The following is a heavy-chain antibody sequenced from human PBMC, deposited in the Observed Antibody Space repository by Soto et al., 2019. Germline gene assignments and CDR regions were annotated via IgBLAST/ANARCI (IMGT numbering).Heavy chain of an antibody. CDR3: ARTAVPYGMDV. Sequence: QVTLKESGPVLVKPTEPLTLTCTVSGFSLSNARMGVSWIRQPPGKALEWLAHIFSNDEKSYSTSLKSSLTISKDTSKIQVVLTMTNMDPVDTATYYCARTAVPYGMDVWGQGTTVTVSS. V-gene: IGHV2-26*01. CDR1: GFSLSNARMG. J-gene: IGHJ6*02. CDR2: IFSNDEK. D-gene: IGHD2-2*01.